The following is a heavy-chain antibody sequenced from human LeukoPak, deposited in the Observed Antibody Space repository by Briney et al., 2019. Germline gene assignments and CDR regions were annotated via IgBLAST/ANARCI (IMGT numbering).Heavy chain of an antibody. CDR1: GGSFSSYY. CDR2: INHSGST. V-gene: IGHV4-34*01. CDR3: ARGITVYYYYYYYMDV. J-gene: IGHJ6*03. D-gene: IGHD4-11*01. Sequence: SETLSLTCAVYGGSFSSYYWSWIRQPPGKELEWIGEINHSGSTNYNPSLKSRVTISVDTSKNQFSLKLSSVTAADTAVYYCARGITVYYYYYYYMDVWGKGTTVTVSS.